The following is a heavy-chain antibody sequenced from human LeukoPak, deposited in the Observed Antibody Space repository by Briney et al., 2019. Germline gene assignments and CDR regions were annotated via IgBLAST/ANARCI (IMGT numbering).Heavy chain of an antibody. J-gene: IGHJ4*02. Sequence: SETLSLTCTVSGGSISSYYWSWIRQPPGKGLEWIGYIYYSGSTNYNPSLKSRVTISVDTSKNQFSLKLSSVTAADTAVYYCAAIAARHYPYYWGQGTLVTVSS. V-gene: IGHV4-59*01. CDR2: IYYSGST. CDR3: AAIAARHYPYY. D-gene: IGHD6-6*01. CDR1: GGSISSYY.